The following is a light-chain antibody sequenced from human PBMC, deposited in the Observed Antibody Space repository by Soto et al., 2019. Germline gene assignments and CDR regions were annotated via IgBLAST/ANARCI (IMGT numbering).Light chain of an antibody. Sequence: EIVLTQSPGTLSLSPGERATLSCRASQSVSSSYLAWYQQKPGQAPRLLIYGASSRATGIQDRFSGSGYGTDFNLTINRLELEDFAVYYCEKYDNSITLVVGT. CDR3: EKYDNSIT. CDR2: GAS. V-gene: IGKV3-20*01. J-gene: IGKJ4*01. CDR1: QSVSSSY.